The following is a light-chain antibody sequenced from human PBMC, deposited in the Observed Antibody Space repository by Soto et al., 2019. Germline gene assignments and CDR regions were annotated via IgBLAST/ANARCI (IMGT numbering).Light chain of an antibody. CDR1: QSISSD. J-gene: IGKJ1*01. CDR2: AAS. CDR3: QQSYNTPRT. Sequence: DIQMTPSPGSLSSSVGGRFTIACRASQSISSDLNWYQHKPGKAPHLLIYAASSLQSGVPSRFSGSGSGTDFTLTISSLQPEDFATYYCQQSYNTPRTFGQGTKVDIK. V-gene: IGKV1-39*01.